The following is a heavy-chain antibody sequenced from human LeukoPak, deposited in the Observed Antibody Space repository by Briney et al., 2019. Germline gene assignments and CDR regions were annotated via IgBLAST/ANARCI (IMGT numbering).Heavy chain of an antibody. D-gene: IGHD2/OR15-2a*01. CDR2: IRSGGENT. CDR3: AILSWDGRGSFY. V-gene: IGHV3-23*01. Sequence: GGSLRLSRAASGFTFSTYSMSWVRQAPGEGLEWVSAIRSGGENTYYADSVRGRFTISRDNSRGTLSLQMNNLRAEDTAVYFCAILSWDGRGSFYWGQGTLVTVSS. J-gene: IGHJ4*02. CDR1: GFTFSTYS.